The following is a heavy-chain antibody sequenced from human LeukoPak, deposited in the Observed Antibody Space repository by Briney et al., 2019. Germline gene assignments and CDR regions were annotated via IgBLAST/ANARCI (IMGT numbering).Heavy chain of an antibody. CDR1: GYTFTSYD. Sequence: GASVKVSCKASGYTFTSYDINWMRQATGQGLEWMGWMNPNSGNTGYAQKFQGRVTMTRNTSISTAYMELSSLRSEDTAVYYCARSGYDGIYYYYYMDVWGKGTTVTASS. D-gene: IGHD5-12*01. V-gene: IGHV1-8*01. CDR2: MNPNSGNT. CDR3: ARSGYDGIYYYYYMDV. J-gene: IGHJ6*03.